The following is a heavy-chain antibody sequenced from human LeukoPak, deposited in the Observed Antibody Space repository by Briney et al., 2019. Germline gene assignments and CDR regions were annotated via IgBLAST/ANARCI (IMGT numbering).Heavy chain of an antibody. CDR2: IKVDGSEK. CDR3: ARKTGMTGEAFDY. V-gene: IGHV3-7*03. Sequence: GGSLRLSCAASGFTFSSYWMSWVRQAPGKGLEWVANIKVDGSEKYYLDSVKGRFTISRDNAKNSVYLQVNSLRTEDTAVYYCARKTGMTGEAFDYWGQGTLVTVSS. J-gene: IGHJ4*02. D-gene: IGHD1-1*01. CDR1: GFTFSSYW.